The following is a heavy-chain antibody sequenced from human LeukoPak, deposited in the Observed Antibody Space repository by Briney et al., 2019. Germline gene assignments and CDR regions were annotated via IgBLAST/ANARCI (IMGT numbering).Heavy chain of an antibody. CDR3: AKERRRVDTSMIRSYYFDY. CDR2: ITGDGVTT. CDR1: GFPFSSSA. D-gene: IGHD3-16*01. Sequence: GGSLRLSCAASGFPFSSSAMSWVRQTPANGLEWVSSITGDGVTTYYADSVKGCFTISRDNSKNILFLQMNSLGAEDSASYFCAKERRRVDTSMIRSYYFDYWGQGTPVTVSS. V-gene: IGHV3-23*01. J-gene: IGHJ4*02.